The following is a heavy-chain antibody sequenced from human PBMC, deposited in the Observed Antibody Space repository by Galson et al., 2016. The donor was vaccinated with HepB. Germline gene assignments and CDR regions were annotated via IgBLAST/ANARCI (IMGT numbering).Heavy chain of an antibody. CDR2: IYWDDDK. D-gene: IGHD6-19*01. J-gene: IGHJ3*01. V-gene: IGHV2-5*02. CDR1: GFSLPATGMG. CDR3: AHIAVSGKGGPFDV. Sequence: PALVKPTQTLTLTCTFSGFSLPATGMGVGWIRQPPGKALEFLALIYWDDDKRYSPSLKSRLTISRDTSKNQVLLTMVTMDPVDTATYFCAHIAVSGKGGPFDVWGQGTTVAVSS.